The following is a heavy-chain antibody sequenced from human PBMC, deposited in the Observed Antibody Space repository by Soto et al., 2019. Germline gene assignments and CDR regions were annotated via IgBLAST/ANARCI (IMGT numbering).Heavy chain of an antibody. CDR1: GLTFSNLW. CDR3: STVFDY. Sequence: GGSLRLTCVGSGLTFSNLWMHWARQAPGRGLEWVSGMSNDGTTFYADSVKGRFTISRDNAKKTVYLQMNSLRDEDTAMYYCSTVFDYWGQGLRVTVSS. J-gene: IGHJ4*02. CDR2: MSNDGTT. V-gene: IGHV3-74*01.